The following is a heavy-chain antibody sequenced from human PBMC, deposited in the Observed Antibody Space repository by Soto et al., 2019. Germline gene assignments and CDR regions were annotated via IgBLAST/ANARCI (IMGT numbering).Heavy chain of an antibody. CDR2: ISAYNGNT. D-gene: IGHD6-13*01. CDR3: ARHPIAAAQSPDAFDI. V-gene: IGHV1-18*01. Sequence: ASVKVSCKASGYTFTSYGMSWVRQAPGQGLELMGWISAYNGNTNYAQKLQGRVTMTTDTSTSTAYMELRSLRSDDTAVYYCARHPIAAAQSPDAFDIWGQGTMVTVSS. CDR1: GYTFTSYG. J-gene: IGHJ3*02.